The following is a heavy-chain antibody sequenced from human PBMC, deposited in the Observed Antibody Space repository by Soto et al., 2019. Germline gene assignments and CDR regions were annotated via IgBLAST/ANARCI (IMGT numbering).Heavy chain of an antibody. V-gene: IGHV4-39*01. Sequence: KPSETLSLTCAVSGGSISSSNHYWDWIRQPPGKGPEWIGRIYCSGSTYYNPSLKSRVTISVDTSKNQFSLKLSSVTAADTAVYYCARRELEPTNNDAFHTWGQGTMVTVSS. CDR2: IYCSGST. CDR3: ARRELEPTNNDAFHT. J-gene: IGHJ3*02. CDR1: GGSISSSNHY. D-gene: IGHD1-1*01.